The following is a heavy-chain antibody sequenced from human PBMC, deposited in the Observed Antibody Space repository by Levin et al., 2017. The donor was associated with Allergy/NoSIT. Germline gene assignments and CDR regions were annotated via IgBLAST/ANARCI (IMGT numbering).Heavy chain of an antibody. J-gene: IGHJ4*02. CDR2: IKYSGST. CDR3: ARHRDGYNSFDY. Sequence: SETLSLTCTVSGGSISSYYWSWIRQPPGKGLEWIGYIKYSGSTNYSPSLKSRVTISLDTSQNQFSLRLSTVTAADTAVYYCARHRDGYNSFDYWGQGTLVTVSS. D-gene: IGHD5-24*01. CDR1: GGSISSYY. V-gene: IGHV4-59*08.